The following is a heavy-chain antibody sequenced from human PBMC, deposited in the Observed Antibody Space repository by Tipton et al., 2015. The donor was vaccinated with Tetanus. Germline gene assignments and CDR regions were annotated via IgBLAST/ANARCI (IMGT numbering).Heavy chain of an antibody. CDR1: GGSISSSSYY. CDR2: VYYDGSA. Sequence: LRLSCTVSGGSISSSSYYWGWIRQPPGEGLEWIASVYYDGSAYTNPSLKSRIAISIDTSGSQFSLKVHSVTAADTAFYYCTRHVVEAVPRWFDPWGQGTLVTVSS. D-gene: IGHD2-2*01. CDR3: TRHVVEAVPRWFDP. J-gene: IGHJ5*02. V-gene: IGHV4-39*01.